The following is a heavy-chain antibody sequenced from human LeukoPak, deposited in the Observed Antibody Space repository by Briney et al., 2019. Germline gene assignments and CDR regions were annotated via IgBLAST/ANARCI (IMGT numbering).Heavy chain of an antibody. D-gene: IGHD3-10*01. CDR3: ARGRYYYGSGSYFPHYYYYYGMDV. V-gene: IGHV4-34*01. Sequence: SETLSLTCAVYGGSFSGYYWSWIRQPPGKGLEWIGEINHSGSTNYNPSLKSRVTISADTSKNQFSLKLSSVAAADTAVYYCARGRYYYGSGSYFPHYYYYYGMDVWGQGTTVTVSS. CDR1: GGSFSGYY. CDR2: INHSGST. J-gene: IGHJ6*02.